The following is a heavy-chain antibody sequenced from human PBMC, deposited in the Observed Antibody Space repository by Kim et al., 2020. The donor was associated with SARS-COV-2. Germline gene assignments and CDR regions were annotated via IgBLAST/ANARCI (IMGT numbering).Heavy chain of an antibody. Sequence: GGSLRLSCVASGFTFGDYAMNWVRQAPGKGLEWVSGICWNGGEPGYADSVKGRFTISRDIASNTVYLQMNSLRPEDTAFYYCTKDIPGWGADVWGRGTTV. V-gene: IGHV3-9*01. CDR1: GFTFGDYA. CDR3: TKDIPGWGADV. CDR2: ICWNGGEP. J-gene: IGHJ6*02. D-gene: IGHD6-19*01.